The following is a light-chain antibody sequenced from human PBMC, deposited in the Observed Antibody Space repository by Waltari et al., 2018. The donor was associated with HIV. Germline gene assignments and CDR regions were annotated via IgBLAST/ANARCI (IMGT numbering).Light chain of an antibody. CDR2: DAT. V-gene: IGKV3-11*01. CDR1: QSISSY. J-gene: IGKJ4*01. CDR3: QQRSIWPPLT. Sequence: EFVLTQSPATLSLSPGERATLYCRASQSISSYLAWYQQKSGQPPRLLIYDATNRANGVPARFSGSGSGTDYTLTISSLAPEDFAVYFCQQRSIWPPLTFGGGTKVEMK.